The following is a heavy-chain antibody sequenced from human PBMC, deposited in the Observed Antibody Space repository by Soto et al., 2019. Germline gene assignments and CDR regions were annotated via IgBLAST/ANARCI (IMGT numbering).Heavy chain of an antibody. CDR1: GFTFSSSA. CDR2: LSYDGSYR. Sequence: QLQLVASGGGVVQPGRSLRLSCAASGFTFSSSAMHWVRRAPGKGLEWVALLSYDGSYRSYADSVKGRFTISRDNSKHTLFLQMNSLRVVDTAVYYCAKGGVGGGYFDFWGQGTLVTVSS. D-gene: IGHD1-26*01. V-gene: IGHV3-30*18. CDR3: AKGGVGGGYFDF. J-gene: IGHJ4*02.